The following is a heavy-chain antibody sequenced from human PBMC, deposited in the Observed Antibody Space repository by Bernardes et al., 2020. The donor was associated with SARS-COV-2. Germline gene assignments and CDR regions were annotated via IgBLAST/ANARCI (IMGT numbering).Heavy chain of an antibody. D-gene: IGHD1-26*01. Sequence: SVKVSCKTSGNTFTSYAVIWVRQAPGQGLECMGGIIPLFGTTNYAQNFQGRVTIAADESTSTVYMELSSLRSEDTDMYYCARSGTYPDAFDIWGQGTMVTVSS. CDR3: ARSGTYPDAFDI. V-gene: IGHV1-69*13. CDR1: GNTFTSYA. J-gene: IGHJ3*02. CDR2: IIPLFGTT.